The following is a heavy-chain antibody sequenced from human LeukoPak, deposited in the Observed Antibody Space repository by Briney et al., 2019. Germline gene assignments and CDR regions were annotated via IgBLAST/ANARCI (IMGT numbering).Heavy chain of an antibody. D-gene: IGHD3-3*01. J-gene: IGHJ3*02. CDR1: GYSFSTYW. V-gene: IGHV5-51*01. CDR2: IYPGNSDT. Sequence: GESLKISCKGSGYSFSTYWIAWVRQMPGKGLEWMGIIYPGNSDTRYSPSFQGQVTISAAKSISAAYLQWSSLKASDTAMYYCARISATYYENAFDIWGQGTVVTVSS. CDR3: ARISATYYENAFDI.